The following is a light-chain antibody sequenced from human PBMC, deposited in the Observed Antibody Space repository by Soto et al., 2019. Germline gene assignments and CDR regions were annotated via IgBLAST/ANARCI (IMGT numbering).Light chain of an antibody. J-gene: IGKJ4*01. CDR3: QQYNDWPLT. Sequence: EIVMTQSPATLSVSPGDRAALSCRASQSVDSNLAWYQQKPGQTPRLLIYGASTRPTGIPARFSGSGSGTEFTLTISSLQSEDSAVYYCQQYNDWPLTFGGGTKVEIK. CDR2: GAS. V-gene: IGKV3D-15*01. CDR1: QSVDSN.